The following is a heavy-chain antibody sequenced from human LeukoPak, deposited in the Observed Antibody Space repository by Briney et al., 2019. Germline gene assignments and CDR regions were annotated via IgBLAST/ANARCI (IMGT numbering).Heavy chain of an antibody. CDR1: GDSVSSDSAA. J-gene: IGHJ5*01. V-gene: IGHV6-1*01. CDR2: TYYRSKWYN. D-gene: IGHD1-1*01. CDR3: ARAVAGTEGWFNS. Sequence: SQTLSLTCAISGDSVSSDSAAWNWIRQSPSRGLEWLGRTYYRSKWYNDYSAFVKSRIIINPDTSKNQCSLQLNFVTPEDTAVYYCARAVAGTEGWFNSWGQGTLVTVSS.